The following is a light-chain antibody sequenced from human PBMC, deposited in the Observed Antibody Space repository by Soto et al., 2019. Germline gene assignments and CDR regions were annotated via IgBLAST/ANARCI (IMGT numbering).Light chain of an antibody. V-gene: IGLV7-46*01. CDR1: TGAVTSGHH. Sequence: QSVVPQVPSVTVSPGGTVTLTCASSTGAVTSGHHPYWFQQKPGQAPRILIFDTSNRHSWTPARFSGSLLGGQAALTLSGAQPEDEAEYYCLLTFRGPWVFGGGTKVTVL. CDR3: LLTFRGPWV. J-gene: IGLJ3*02. CDR2: DTS.